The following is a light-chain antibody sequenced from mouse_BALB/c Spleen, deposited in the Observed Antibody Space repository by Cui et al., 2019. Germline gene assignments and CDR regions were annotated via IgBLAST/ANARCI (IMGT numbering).Light chain of an antibody. Sequence: DIVMTQSNKFMSTSVGDRVSITCKASQDVGTAVAWYQQKPGQSPKLLIYWASPRHTGVPDRFTGSGSGTDFTLTISNVQSEDLADYFCQQYSSYPLTFGGGTKLEIK. CDR1: QDVGTA. V-gene: IGKV6-23*01. CDR3: QQYSSYPLT. CDR2: WAS. J-gene: IGKJ2*01.